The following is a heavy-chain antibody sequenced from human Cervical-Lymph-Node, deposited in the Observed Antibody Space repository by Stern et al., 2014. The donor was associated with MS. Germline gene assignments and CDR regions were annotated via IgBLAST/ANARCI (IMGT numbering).Heavy chain of an antibody. V-gene: IGHV1-18*01. CDR1: GYFFTSYG. Sequence: QVQLGQSGAEVKKPGASVKVSCKASGYFFTSYGISWVRQAPGQGLEWMGWISADNGDTNYAQEVQGRVTMTTDTSTNTAYMELRSLRSDDTALYYCARDSLIRTFGVEEGMDVWGQGTTVTVSS. CDR3: ARDSLIRTFGVEEGMDV. CDR2: ISADNGDT. D-gene: IGHD3-3*01. J-gene: IGHJ6*02.